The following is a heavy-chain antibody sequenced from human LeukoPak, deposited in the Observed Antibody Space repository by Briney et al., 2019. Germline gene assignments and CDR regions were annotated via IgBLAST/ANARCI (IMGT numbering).Heavy chain of an antibody. CDR2: INAGNGNT. Sequence: ASVKVSCKASGYTFTSYAMHWVRQAPGQRLEWMGWINAGNGNTKYSQKFQGRVTITRDTSASTAYMELSSLRSEDTAVYHCARAYGDYDIFDYWGQGTLVTVSS. CDR1: GYTFTSYA. D-gene: IGHD4-17*01. V-gene: IGHV1-3*01. J-gene: IGHJ4*02. CDR3: ARAYGDYDIFDY.